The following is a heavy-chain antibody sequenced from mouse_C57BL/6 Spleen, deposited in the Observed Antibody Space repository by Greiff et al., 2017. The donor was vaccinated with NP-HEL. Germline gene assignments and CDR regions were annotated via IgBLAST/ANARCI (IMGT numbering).Heavy chain of an antibody. V-gene: IGHV1-15*01. CDR1: GYTFTDYE. J-gene: IGHJ4*01. Sequence: QVQLQQSGAELVRPGASVTLSCKASGYTFTDYEMHWVKQTPVHGLEWIGAIDPETGGTAYNQKFKGKAILTADKSSSTAYMELRSLTSEDSAVYYCTRLGVDYAMDYWGQGTSVTVSS. CDR2: IDPETGGT. CDR3: TRLGVDYAMDY.